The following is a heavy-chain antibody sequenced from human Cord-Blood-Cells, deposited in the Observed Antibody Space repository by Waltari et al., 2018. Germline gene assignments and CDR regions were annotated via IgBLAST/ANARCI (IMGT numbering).Heavy chain of an antibody. CDR1: GFTFSSYW. J-gene: IGHJ4*02. V-gene: IGHV3-7*04. Sequence: EVQLVESGGGLVQPGGSLRLSCAASGFTFSSYWMSWVRQAPGKGLGWVANIKQDGSEKYYVDSVKGRFTISRDNAKNSLYLQMNSLRAEDTAVYYCARGLRMSVFDYWGQGTLVTVSS. D-gene: IGHD2-15*01. CDR2: IKQDGSEK. CDR3: ARGLRMSVFDY.